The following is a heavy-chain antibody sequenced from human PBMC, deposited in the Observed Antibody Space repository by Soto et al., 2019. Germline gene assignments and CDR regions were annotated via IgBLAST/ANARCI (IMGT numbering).Heavy chain of an antibody. CDR3: AKGYCSSTDCSFNY. D-gene: IGHD2-2*01. J-gene: IGHJ4*02. CDR1: GFTFSNFA. CDR2: ISGTGDTT. Sequence: EVQLLESGGGLVQPGGSLRLSCAASGFTFSNFAMNWVRQVLGNGLEWVSIISGTGDTTYYADSVKGRFTISRDNSRGTLYLQMSSLRAEDTAVYYCAKGYCSSTDCSFNYWGQGTLVTVSS. V-gene: IGHV3-23*01.